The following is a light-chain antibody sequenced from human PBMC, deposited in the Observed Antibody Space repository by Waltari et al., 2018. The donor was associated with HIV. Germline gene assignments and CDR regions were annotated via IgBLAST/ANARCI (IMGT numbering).Light chain of an antibody. V-gene: IGLV2-14*03. J-gene: IGLJ1*01. Sequence: QSALTQPASVSGSPGQSITISCIGSNNDVGDYNHVAWYQQHPDKAPKLLIYDVTNRPAGVSNRFSCSKSGNTASLAISGLQAEDEADYFCTAYKYSTRSYVFRTGTKVTVL. CDR1: NNDVGDYNH. CDR3: TAYKYSTRSYV. CDR2: DVT.